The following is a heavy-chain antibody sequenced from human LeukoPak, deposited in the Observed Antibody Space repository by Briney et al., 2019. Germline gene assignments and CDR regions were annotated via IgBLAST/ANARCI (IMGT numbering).Heavy chain of an antibody. J-gene: IGHJ4*02. V-gene: IGHV1-69*05. D-gene: IGHD3-16*01. CDR3: AREGGGIAYPHYYFDY. Sequence: SVKVSCKASGGTFSSYAISWVRQAPGQGLEWMGGIIPIFGTANYAQKFQGRVTITTDESTSTAYMELSSLRSEDTAVYYRAREGGGIAYPHYYFDYWGQGTLVTVSS. CDR2: IIPIFGTA. CDR1: GGTFSSYA.